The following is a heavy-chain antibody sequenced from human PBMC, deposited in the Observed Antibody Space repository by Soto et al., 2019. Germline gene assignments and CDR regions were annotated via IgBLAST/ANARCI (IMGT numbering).Heavy chain of an antibody. J-gene: IGHJ4*02. V-gene: IGHV3-11*06. CDR3: VRSGDNYNLLDY. Sequence: GGSLRLSCAASGFTFSDHYMSWIRQTPGKGLEWIGYSSNSGSFTRYADSVKGRFSISRDNARNSLYLQINSLRGDDTAIYYCVRSGDNYNLLDYWGQGTPVTVSS. D-gene: IGHD1-1*01. CDR1: GFTFSDHY. CDR2: SSNSGSFT.